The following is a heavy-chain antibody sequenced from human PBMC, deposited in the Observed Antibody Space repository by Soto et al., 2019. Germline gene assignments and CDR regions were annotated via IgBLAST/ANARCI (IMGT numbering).Heavy chain of an antibody. CDR1: GFTVSSNY. D-gene: IGHD1-20*01. CDR2: LYPNGRA. Sequence: GSLRLSCAASGFTVSSNYLTWVRQAPGEGLKWVSVLYPNGRAFYADSVKGRFTISTDNSQNSVYLLMNTLGAEDTAIYYCARGLGREYQDNRNYFHLDYWGQGTLVTV. V-gene: IGHV3-53*01. J-gene: IGHJ4*02. CDR3: ARGLGREYQDNRNYFHLDY.